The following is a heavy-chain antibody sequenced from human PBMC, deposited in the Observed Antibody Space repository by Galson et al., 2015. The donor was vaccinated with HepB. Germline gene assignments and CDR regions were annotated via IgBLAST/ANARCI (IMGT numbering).Heavy chain of an antibody. Sequence: SVKVSCKASGYTFTSYAMNWVRQAPGQGLEWMGWINSNTGIPTYAQGFTGRFVFSLDTSVSTAYLQISSLKAEDTAVYFCTRNSVIGPYYDSNNLYFDYWGQGTLVTVSS. D-gene: IGHD3-22*01. V-gene: IGHV7-4-1*02. J-gene: IGHJ4*02. CDR2: INSNTGIP. CDR1: GYTFTSYA. CDR3: TRNSVIGPYYDSNNLYFDY.